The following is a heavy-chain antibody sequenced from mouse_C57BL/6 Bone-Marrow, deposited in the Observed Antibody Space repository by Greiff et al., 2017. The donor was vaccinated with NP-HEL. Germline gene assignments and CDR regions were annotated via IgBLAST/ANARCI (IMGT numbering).Heavy chain of an antibody. CDR2: ISSGGSYT. CDR3: ARHTLDFDY. J-gene: IGHJ2*01. V-gene: IGHV5-6*01. Sequence: DVHLVESGGDLVKPGGSLKLSCAASGFTFSSYGMSWVRQTPDKRLEWVATISSGGSYTYYPDSVKGRFTIARDNAKNTLYLQMSSLKSEDTAMYYCARHTLDFDYWGQGTTLTVSS. CDR1: GFTFSSYG.